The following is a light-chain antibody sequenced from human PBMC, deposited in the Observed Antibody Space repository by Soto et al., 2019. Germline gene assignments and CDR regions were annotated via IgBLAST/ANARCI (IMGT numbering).Light chain of an antibody. V-gene: IGKV3-11*01. CDR3: QQRSKWPVT. J-gene: IGKJ4*01. Sequence: EVVLTQSPATLSVSAGGTVTLSCRASQSVRTNVAWYQQIPGQAPRLLIYDASNRATGTPARFSGSGSGTDFTLTISSLEAEDFALYYCQQRSKWPVTFGGGTKVDIK. CDR2: DAS. CDR1: QSVRTN.